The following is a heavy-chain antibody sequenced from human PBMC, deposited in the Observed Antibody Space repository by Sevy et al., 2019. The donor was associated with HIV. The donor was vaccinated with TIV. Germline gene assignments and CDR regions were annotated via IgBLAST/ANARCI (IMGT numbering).Heavy chain of an antibody. CDR1: GFTFNDYA. J-gene: IGHJ5*02. Sequence: GGSLRLSCAASGFTFNDYALHWVRQAPGKGLEWVAIISSDGDNTYYADTVKGRFTISRDNSKNTVYLQMNRLRAEDTAFYYCVRGGAPYRNIRYCSGNNCFYNWFDPWGQGTLVTVSS. V-gene: IGHV3-30-3*01. D-gene: IGHD2-15*01. CDR3: VRGGAPYRNIRYCSGNNCFYNWFDP. CDR2: ISSDGDNT.